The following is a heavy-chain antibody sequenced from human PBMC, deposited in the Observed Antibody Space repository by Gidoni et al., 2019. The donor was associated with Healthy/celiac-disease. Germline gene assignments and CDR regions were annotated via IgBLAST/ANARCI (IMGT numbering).Heavy chain of an antibody. V-gene: IGHV3-13*05. CDR2: IGTAGDP. CDR1: GFTFSSYD. J-gene: IGHJ3*02. D-gene: IGHD1-26*01. CDR3: ARVGATDAFDI. Sequence: VQLVESGGGLVQPGGSLRLSCAASGFTFSSYDMHWVRQATGKGLEWVAGIGTAGDPYYPGSVKGRFTISRENAKNHLYLQMNSLRAGDTAVYYCARVGATDAFDIWGQGTMVTVSS.